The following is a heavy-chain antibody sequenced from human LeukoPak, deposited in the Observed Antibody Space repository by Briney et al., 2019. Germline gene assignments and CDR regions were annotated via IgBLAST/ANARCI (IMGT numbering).Heavy chain of an antibody. V-gene: IGHV4-4*07. CDR1: GGSISSYY. Sequence: PSETLSLTCTVSGGSISSYYWSWIRQPPGKGLEWIGRIYTSGSTNYNPSLKSRVTMSVDTSKNQFSLKLSSVTAADTAVYYCARDGVTRLEWLLYYYYGMDVWGQGTTVTVSS. CDR2: IYTSGST. D-gene: IGHD3-3*01. J-gene: IGHJ6*02. CDR3: ARDGVTRLEWLLYYYYGMDV.